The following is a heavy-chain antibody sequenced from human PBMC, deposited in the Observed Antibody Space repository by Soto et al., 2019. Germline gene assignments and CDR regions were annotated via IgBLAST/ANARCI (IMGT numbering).Heavy chain of an antibody. CDR3: ARFVVVEAATWFDP. D-gene: IGHD2-15*01. CDR2: IYYSGST. V-gene: IGHV4-31*03. Sequence: QVQLQESGPGLVKPSQTLSLTCTVSGGSISSGGYYWSWIRQHPGKGLEWIGYIYYSGSTYYNPSLKSRVTISVDTSKNQFSLKLSSVTAADTAVYYCARFVVVEAATWFDPWGQGTLVTVSS. CDR1: GGSISSGGYY. J-gene: IGHJ5*02.